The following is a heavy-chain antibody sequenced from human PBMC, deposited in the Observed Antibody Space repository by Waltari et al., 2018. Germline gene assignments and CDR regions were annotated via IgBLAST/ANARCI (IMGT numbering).Heavy chain of an antibody. D-gene: IGHD6-19*01. CDR3: ARGSGGWYGQPLDY. Sequence: QVQLQQPGPGLVKPSQTLSLTCAISGDSVPSTSAPCNWISQSPSRGLEWLGRTYYRSKWYNDYAVSVKSRITINPDTSKNQFSLQLNSVTPEDTAVYYCARGSGGWYGQPLDYWGQGTLVTVSS. J-gene: IGHJ4*02. CDR1: GDSVPSTSAP. CDR2: TYYRSKWYN. V-gene: IGHV6-1*01.